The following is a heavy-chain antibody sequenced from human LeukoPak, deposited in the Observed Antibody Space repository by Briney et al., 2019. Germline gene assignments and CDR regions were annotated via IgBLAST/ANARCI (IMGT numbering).Heavy chain of an antibody. V-gene: IGHV1-69*13. D-gene: IGHD2-15*01. CDR3: ARTHCSGGSCYSAWFDP. CDR2: IIPIFGTP. Sequence: GASVKVSCKASGGIFSSYAISWVRQAPGQGLEWMGGIIPIFGTPNYAQKFQGRVTITADESTSTAYMELSSLRSEDTAVYYCARTHCSGGSCYSAWFDPWGQGTLVTVSS. J-gene: IGHJ5*02. CDR1: GGIFSSYA.